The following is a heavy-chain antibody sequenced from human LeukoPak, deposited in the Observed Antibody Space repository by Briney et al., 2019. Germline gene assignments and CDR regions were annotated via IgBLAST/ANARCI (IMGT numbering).Heavy chain of an antibody. V-gene: IGHV3-7*01. D-gene: IGHD2-8*02. CDR3: ATGGGLGGRFVY. J-gene: IGHJ4*02. CDR1: GFTFSDST. CDR2: MHEDGSEI. Sequence: GGSLRLSCAVAGFTFSDSTMSWVRQAPGKGPEWVAKMHEDGSEIEYVASVKGRFTISKDNANNSLYLQMKSLRVEDTAVYYCATGGGLGGRFVYWGQGALVTVSS.